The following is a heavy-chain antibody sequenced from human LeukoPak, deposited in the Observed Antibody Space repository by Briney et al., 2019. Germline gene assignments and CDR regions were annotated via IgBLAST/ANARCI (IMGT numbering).Heavy chain of an antibody. D-gene: IGHD6-6*01. Sequence: GGSLRLSCAASGFTFSSHGMHWVRQAPGKGLEWVAAISYDGSNKFYADSVKGRFTISRDNSKNTLYLQMNSLRAEDTAVYYCAKDHTSSSPDCWGQGTLVTVSS. J-gene: IGHJ4*02. CDR3: AKDHTSSSPDC. CDR2: ISYDGSNK. CDR1: GFTFSSHG. V-gene: IGHV3-30*18.